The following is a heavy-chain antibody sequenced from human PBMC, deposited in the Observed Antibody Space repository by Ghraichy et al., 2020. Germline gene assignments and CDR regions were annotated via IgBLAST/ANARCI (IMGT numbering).Heavy chain of an antibody. V-gene: IGHV3-53*01. CDR3: ARVGPSSTSYAMDV. CDR1: GFNVSNNY. J-gene: IGHJ6*02. CDR2: SYRGDSS. Sequence: GGSLRLSCTASGFNVSNNYMSWVRQAPGKGLEWVSVSYRGDSSYYAGAVKGRFTMSRDNSKNTVDLQMNSVRVEDTAVYYCARVGPSSTSYAMDVWGQGTTVTVSS. D-gene: IGHD6-6*01.